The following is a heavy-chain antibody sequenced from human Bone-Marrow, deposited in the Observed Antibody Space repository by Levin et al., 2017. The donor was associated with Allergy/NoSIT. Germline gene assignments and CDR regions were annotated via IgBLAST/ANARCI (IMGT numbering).Heavy chain of an antibody. Sequence: GGSLRLSCVASGFTVSSNYMSWVRQAPGKGLEWVSCMYSGGSTHYADSVKGRFTFSRDSSKNTLYLQMNSLRAEDTAVYYCAREGPVHYYDSSGMGDALDIWGQGTVVTVSS. CDR2: MYSGGST. D-gene: IGHD3-22*01. V-gene: IGHV3-66*01. CDR1: GFTVSSNY. J-gene: IGHJ3*02. CDR3: AREGPVHYYDSSGMGDALDI.